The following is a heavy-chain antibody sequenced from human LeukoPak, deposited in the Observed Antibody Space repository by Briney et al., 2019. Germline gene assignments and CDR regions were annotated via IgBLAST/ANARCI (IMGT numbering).Heavy chain of an antibody. V-gene: IGHV1-69*13. J-gene: IGHJ5*02. D-gene: IGHD3-22*01. Sequence: ASVKVSCKASGGTCSSYAISWVRQAPGQGLEWMGGIIPTFGTANYAQKFQGRVTITADESTSTAYMELSSLRSEDTAVYYCAVYYYDSSGYYWSPNWFDPWGQGTLVTVSS. CDR2: IIPTFGTA. CDR3: AVYYYDSSGYYWSPNWFDP. CDR1: GGTCSSYA.